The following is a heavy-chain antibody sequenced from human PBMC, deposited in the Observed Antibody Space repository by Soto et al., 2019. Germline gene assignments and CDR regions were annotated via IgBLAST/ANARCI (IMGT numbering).Heavy chain of an antibody. CDR1: GFTFSSYS. CDR3: ARMAVRSLSDY. CDR2: ISSSSSYI. Sequence: EVQLVESGGGLVKPGGSLRLSCAASGFTFSSYSMNWVRQAPGKGLEWVSSISSSSSYIYYADSVKGRFTISRDNAKXXXXXXXNSLRAEDTAVYYCARMAVRSLSDYWGQGTLVTVSS. V-gene: IGHV3-21*01. D-gene: IGHD3-16*02. J-gene: IGHJ4*02.